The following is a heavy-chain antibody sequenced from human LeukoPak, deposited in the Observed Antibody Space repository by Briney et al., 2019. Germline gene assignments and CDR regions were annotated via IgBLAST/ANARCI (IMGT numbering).Heavy chain of an antibody. J-gene: IGHJ4*02. CDR3: ARSYYYDYRQIDY. V-gene: IGHV4-39*01. Sequence: SETLSLTCTVSGDSISTNSYFWGWIRQPPGKGPEWLGSIYYSGSTYYNPSLKSRVTISVDTSKNQFSLNLYSVTAADTAVFYCARSYYYDYRQIDYWGQGTLVTVSS. CDR2: IYYSGST. CDR1: GDSISTNSYF. D-gene: IGHD3-22*01.